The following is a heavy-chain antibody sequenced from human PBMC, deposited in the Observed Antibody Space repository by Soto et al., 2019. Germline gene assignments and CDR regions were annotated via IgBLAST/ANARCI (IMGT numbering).Heavy chain of an antibody. V-gene: IGHV4-59*01. CDR1: GDSISRYY. CDR2: IYYSGET. Sequence: QVQLQESGPGLVKPWETLSLTCTVSGDSISRYYWSWIRLSPGKGLEWIGYIYYSGETNYNPSVKSRVTISVDRTKNQFSLKLSSVTAADTAVYYCARDQGGEFLKGSGMDVWGQGTTVTVS. D-gene: IGHD3-10*01. J-gene: IGHJ6*02. CDR3: ARDQGGEFLKGSGMDV.